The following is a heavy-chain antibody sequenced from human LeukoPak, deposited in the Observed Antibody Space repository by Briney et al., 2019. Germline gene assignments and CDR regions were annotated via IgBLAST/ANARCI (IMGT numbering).Heavy chain of an antibody. CDR1: GFALSSYG. CDR3: ARSSEQWLKY. J-gene: IGHJ4*02. CDR2: ISYDGSNK. Sequence: GGSLRLSCAASGFALSSYGMHWVRQAPGKGLEWVAVISYDGSNKYYADSVKGRFTISRDNSKNTLYLQMNSLRAEDTAVYYCARSSEQWLKYWGQGTLVTVSS. V-gene: IGHV3-30*03. D-gene: IGHD6-19*01.